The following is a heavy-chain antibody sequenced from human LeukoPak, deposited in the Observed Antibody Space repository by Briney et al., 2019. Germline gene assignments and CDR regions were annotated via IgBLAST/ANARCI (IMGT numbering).Heavy chain of an antibody. CDR3: ARDPEPERRPGGFDP. CDR1: GYTFTGYY. V-gene: IGHV1-2*02. CDR2: INPNSGGT. D-gene: IGHD1-1*01. J-gene: IGHJ5*02. Sequence: GASVKVSCKASGYTFTGYYMHWVRQAPGQGLEWMGWINPNSGGTNYAQKFQGRVTMTRDTSISTAYMELSRLRSDDTAVYYCARDPEPERRPGGFDPWGQGTLVTVSS.